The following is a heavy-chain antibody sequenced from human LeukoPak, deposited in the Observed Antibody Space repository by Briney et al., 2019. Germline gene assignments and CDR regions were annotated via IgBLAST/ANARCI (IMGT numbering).Heavy chain of an antibody. Sequence: GGSLRLSCAASGFTFTSSAMSWVRQAPGKGLEWVSAISGAGGSTYYADSVKGRFTISRDNSKDTLYLQINSLRAEDTAVYYSAKPPYDSSAGAPNFDYWGQETLVTVPS. J-gene: IGHJ4*02. CDR3: AKPPYDSSAGAPNFDY. CDR1: GFTFTSSA. V-gene: IGHV3-23*01. CDR2: ISGAGGST. D-gene: IGHD3-22*01.